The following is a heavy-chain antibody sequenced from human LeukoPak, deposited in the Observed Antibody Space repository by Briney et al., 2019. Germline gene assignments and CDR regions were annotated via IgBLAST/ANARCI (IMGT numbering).Heavy chain of an antibody. D-gene: IGHD3-22*01. J-gene: IGHJ4*02. CDR2: ISSSSSYI. CDR1: GFTFSSYS. Sequence: GGSLRLSRAASGFTFSSYSMNWVRQAPGKGLEWVSSISSSSSYIYYADSVKGRFTISRDNAKNSLYLQMNSLRAEDTAVYYCARGRDYYDSSGNFDYWGQGTLVTVSS. V-gene: IGHV3-21*01. CDR3: ARGRDYYDSSGNFDY.